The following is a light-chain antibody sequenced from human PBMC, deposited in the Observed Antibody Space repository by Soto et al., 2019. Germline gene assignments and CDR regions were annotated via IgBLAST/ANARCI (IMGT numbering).Light chain of an antibody. J-gene: IGKJ1*01. CDR1: QNISSY. CDR2: DVS. Sequence: IVLTQSPATLSLSPGNRATLSCRASQNISSYLIWYQQKPGQSPRVLIYDVSNRATGIPTRFSGSGSGTDFTLNISSLETEDFAVYYCQQRSNWPRTLGQGTKV. V-gene: IGKV3-11*01. CDR3: QQRSNWPRT.